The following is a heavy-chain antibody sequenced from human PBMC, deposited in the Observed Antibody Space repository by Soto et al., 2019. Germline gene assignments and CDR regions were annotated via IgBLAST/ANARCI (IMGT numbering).Heavy chain of an antibody. CDR1: GNSFSSHA. CDR2: IIPVFGTP. CDR3: ARRGDLSTSWYWGDGLDS. J-gene: IGHJ4*02. Sequence: QVQLEQSGSEVKKSGSSVKVSCKASGNSFSSHAITWVRQAPGQGLEWMGGIIPVFGTPSYAQKFQGRVKITAEKSTNTSYMELRSLRTEDTAVYYCARRGDLSTSWYWGDGLDSWGQGTQVTVSS. D-gene: IGHD2-2*01. V-gene: IGHV1-69*06.